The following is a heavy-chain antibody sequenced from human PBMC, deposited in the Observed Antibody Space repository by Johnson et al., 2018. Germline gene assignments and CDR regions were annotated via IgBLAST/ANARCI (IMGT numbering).Heavy chain of an antibody. CDR3: ARDPSRDLYYYYGMDV. V-gene: IGHV3-9*01. CDR1: GFTFDDYA. Sequence: VQSGRSLRLSCAASGFTFDDYAMHWVRQAPGKGLEWVSGISWNSGSIGYADSVKGRFTISRDNAKNSLYLQMNSLRAEDTALFYCARDPSRDLYYYYGMDVWGQGTTVTVSS. J-gene: IGHJ6*02. CDR2: ISWNSGSI.